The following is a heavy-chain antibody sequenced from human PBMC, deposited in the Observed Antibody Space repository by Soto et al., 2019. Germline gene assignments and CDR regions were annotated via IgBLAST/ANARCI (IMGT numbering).Heavy chain of an antibody. CDR2: IYDSGST. J-gene: IGHJ6*02. V-gene: IGHV4-30-4*01. Sequence: QVQLQESGPGLVKPSQTLSLTCTVSGGSISSGDYYWSWIRQPPRKGLEWIGYIYDSGSTYYNASLKSRVTISLDTSKNQFSLKLTSVSAADTAVYYCARGGNYYGLRVWGQGTTVTVS. CDR3: ARGGNYYGLRV. D-gene: IGHD3-10*01. CDR1: GGSISSGDYY.